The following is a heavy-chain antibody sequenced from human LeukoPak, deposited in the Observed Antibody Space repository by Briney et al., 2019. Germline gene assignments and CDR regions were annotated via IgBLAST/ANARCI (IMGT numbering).Heavy chain of an antibody. CDR1: GYTFTSYG. J-gene: IGHJ4*02. D-gene: IGHD6-13*01. V-gene: IGHV1-18*01. Sequence: GSVKVSCKASGYTFTSYGISWVRQAPGQGFEWMGWISAYNGNTNYAQKLQGRVTMTTDTSTSTAYMELRSLRSDDTAVYYCARVRSLAAGTAADYFDYWGQGTLVTVSS. CDR2: ISAYNGNT. CDR3: ARVRSLAAGTAADYFDY.